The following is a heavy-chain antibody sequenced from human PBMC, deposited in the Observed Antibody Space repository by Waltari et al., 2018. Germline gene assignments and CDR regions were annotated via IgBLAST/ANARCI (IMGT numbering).Heavy chain of an antibody. CDR1: GFPFNTYW. Sequence: DVQLVESGSGLVQPGGALRPPCAVPGFPFNTYWMNWVRQAPGKGLEWVANIEKDGSETNYVDSVKGRFTISRDNAKNSVYLQMNSLRAEDTAVYYCAAGAGWLIDYWGQGTLVTVSS. CDR3: AAGAGWLIDY. CDR2: IEKDGSET. V-gene: IGHV3-7*01. J-gene: IGHJ4*02. D-gene: IGHD6-19*01.